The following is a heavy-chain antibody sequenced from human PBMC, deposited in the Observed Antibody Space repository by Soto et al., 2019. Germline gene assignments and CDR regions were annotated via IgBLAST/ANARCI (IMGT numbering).Heavy chain of an antibody. CDR1: GGSISSYY. CDR3: ARAYCGGDCYTTRAEWFDP. V-gene: IGHV4-59*01. CDR2: IYYSGST. J-gene: IGHJ5*02. D-gene: IGHD2-21*02. Sequence: PSETLSLTCTVSGGSISSYYWSWIRQPPGKGLEWIGYIYYSGSTNYNPSLKSRVTISVDTSKNQFSLKLSSVTAADTAVYYCARAYCGGDCYTTRAEWFDPWGQGTLVTV.